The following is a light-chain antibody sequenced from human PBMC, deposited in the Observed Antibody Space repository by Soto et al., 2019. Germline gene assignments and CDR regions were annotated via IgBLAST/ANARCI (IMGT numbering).Light chain of an antibody. CDR2: KAP. Sequence: DIQMSESPSTLSGAVGDRVTITCRASQTISSWLAWYQQKPGKAPKLLIYKAPTLKSGVPSRFSGSGSGTEFTLTISSLQPDDFATYFCHSRAFGQGTRLEIK. CDR3: HSRA. V-gene: IGKV1-5*03. J-gene: IGKJ5*01. CDR1: QTISSW.